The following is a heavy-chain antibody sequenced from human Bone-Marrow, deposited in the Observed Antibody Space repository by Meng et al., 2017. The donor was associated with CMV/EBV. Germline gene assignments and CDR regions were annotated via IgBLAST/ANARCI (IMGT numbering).Heavy chain of an antibody. D-gene: IGHD1-7*01. CDR2: INSDGSST. Sequence: GESLKISCAASGFTFTTYAMSWVRQAPGKGLEWVSRINSDGSSTRSADSVKGRFTISRDNAKNTLYLQMNSLRAEDTAVYYCARAFTGTRNAFDIWGQGTMVTVSS. V-gene: IGHV3-74*01. CDR3: ARAFTGTRNAFDI. CDR1: GFTFTTYA. J-gene: IGHJ3*02.